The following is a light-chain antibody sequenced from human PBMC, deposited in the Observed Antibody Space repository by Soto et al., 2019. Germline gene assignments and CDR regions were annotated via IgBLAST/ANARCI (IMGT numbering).Light chain of an antibody. CDR3: QQPAT. V-gene: IGKV3-20*01. Sequence: EIVLTQSPGTLSLSPGERATLSCRASQSVSSSYLAWYQQKPGQAPRLLIYGASSRPPGIPDRFSGSGSATDFTLTISRLEPEDFAVYYCQQPATVGPGTKLEIK. J-gene: IGKJ3*01. CDR2: GAS. CDR1: QSVSSSY.